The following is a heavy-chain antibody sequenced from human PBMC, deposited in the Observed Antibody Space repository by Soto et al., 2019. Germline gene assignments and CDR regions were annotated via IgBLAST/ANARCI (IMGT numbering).Heavy chain of an antibody. D-gene: IGHD3-22*01. CDR1: GGTFSSYA. CDR2: ISAYNGNT. J-gene: IGHJ6*02. Sequence: ASVKVSCKASGGTFSSYAISWVRQAPGQGLEWMGWISAYNGNTNYAQKLQGRVTMTTDTSTSTAYMELRSLRSDDTAVYYCARDSSGLYGMDVWGQGTTVTVSS. CDR3: ARDSSGLYGMDV. V-gene: IGHV1-18*01.